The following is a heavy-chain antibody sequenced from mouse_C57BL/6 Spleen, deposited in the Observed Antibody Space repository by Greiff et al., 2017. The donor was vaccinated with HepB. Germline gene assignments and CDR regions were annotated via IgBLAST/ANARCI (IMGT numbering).Heavy chain of an antibody. V-gene: IGHV14-4*01. CDR1: GFNIKDDY. J-gene: IGHJ2*01. CDR2: IDPENGDT. D-gene: IGHD4-1*01. Sequence: EVKLQESGAELVRPGASVKLSCTASGFNIKDDYMHWVKQRPEQGLEWIGWIDPENGDTEYASKFQGKATITADTSSNTAYLQLSSLTSEDTAVYYCTTVLGQGYFDYWGQGTTLTVSS. CDR3: TTVLGQGYFDY.